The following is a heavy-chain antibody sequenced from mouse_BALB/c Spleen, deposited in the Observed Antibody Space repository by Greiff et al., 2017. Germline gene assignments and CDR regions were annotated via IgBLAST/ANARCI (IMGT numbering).Heavy chain of an antibody. CDR1: GFTFTDYY. J-gene: IGHJ4*01. CDR3: AGTAYYAMDY. Sequence: EVQLVESGGGLVQPGGSLRLSCATSGFTFTDYYMSWVRQPPGKALEWLGFIRNKANGYTTEYSASVKGRFTISRDNSQSILYLQMNTLRAEDSATYYCAGTAYYAMDYWGQGTSVTVSS. V-gene: IGHV7-3*02. CDR2: IRNKANGYTT. D-gene: IGHD1-2*01.